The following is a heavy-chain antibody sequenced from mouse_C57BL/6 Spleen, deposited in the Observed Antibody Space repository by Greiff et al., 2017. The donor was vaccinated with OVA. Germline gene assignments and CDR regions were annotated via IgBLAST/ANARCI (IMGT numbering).Heavy chain of an antibody. D-gene: IGHD1-1*01. CDR2: INPNNGGT. CDR1: GYTFTDYN. J-gene: IGHJ4*01. CDR3: ARSAITTVVPYDAMDY. Sequence: VQLKESGPELVKPGASVKIPCKASGYTFTDYNMDWVKQSHGKSLEWIGDINPNNGGTIYNQKFKGKATLTVDKSSSTAYMELRSLTSEDTAVYYCARSAITTVVPYDAMDYWGQGTSGTVSS. V-gene: IGHV1-18*01.